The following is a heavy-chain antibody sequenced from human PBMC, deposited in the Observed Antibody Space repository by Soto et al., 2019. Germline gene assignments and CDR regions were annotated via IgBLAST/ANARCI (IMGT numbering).Heavy chain of an antibody. CDR2: IYYSGST. D-gene: IGHD3-22*01. CDR3: ARGEYYYDSSGYRRYYFDY. V-gene: IGHV4-59*01. CDR1: GGSISSYY. J-gene: IGHJ4*02. Sequence: PSDTLSLTCTVSGGSISSYYWSWIRQPPGKGLEWIGYIYYSGSTNYNPSLKSRVTISVDTSKNQFSLKLSSVTAADTAVYYCARGEYYYDSSGYRRYYFDYWGQGTLVTVSS.